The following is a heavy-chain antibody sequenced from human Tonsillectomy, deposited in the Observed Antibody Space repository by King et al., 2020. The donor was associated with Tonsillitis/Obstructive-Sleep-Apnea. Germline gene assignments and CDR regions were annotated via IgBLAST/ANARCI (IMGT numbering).Heavy chain of an antibody. D-gene: IGHD3-10*01. V-gene: IGHV3-23*04. CDR3: AKDGYGSGRGAFDI. Sequence: VQLVESGGGLVQPGGSLRLSFAASGFTFSSYAMSWVRQAPGKGLEWVSSISDSGGSTYYADSVKGRFTISRDNSKNTLYLQMNSLRAEDTVVYYCAKDGYGSGRGAFDIWGQGTMVTVSS. CDR1: GFTFSSYA. J-gene: IGHJ3*02. CDR2: ISDSGGST.